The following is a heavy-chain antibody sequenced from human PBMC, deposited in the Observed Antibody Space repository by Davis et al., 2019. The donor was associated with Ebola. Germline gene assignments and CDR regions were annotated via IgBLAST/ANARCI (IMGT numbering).Heavy chain of an antibody. CDR3: ARPIYDFWSGYANNGMDV. CDR1: GFTFSTYG. Sequence: GESLKISCAASGFTFSTYGMHWVRQAPGKGLEWVAVISYDGSNKYYADSVKGRFTISRDNSKNTLYLQMNSLRAEDTAVYYCARPIYDFWSGYANNGMDVWGQGTTVTVSS. J-gene: IGHJ6*02. D-gene: IGHD3-3*01. CDR2: ISYDGSNK. V-gene: IGHV3-30*19.